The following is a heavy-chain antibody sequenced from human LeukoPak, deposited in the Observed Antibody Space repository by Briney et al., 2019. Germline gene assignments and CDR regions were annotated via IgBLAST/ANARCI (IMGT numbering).Heavy chain of an antibody. Sequence: GGSLRLSCATSGFTFSSYSMNWVRQAPGKGLEWVSSISSSSSYIYYADSAKGRFTISRDNAKNSLYLQMNSLRAEDTAVYYCARDRIMITFDTSYRDAFDIWGQGTMVTVSS. CDR3: ARDRIMITFDTSYRDAFDI. J-gene: IGHJ3*02. CDR2: ISSSSSYI. D-gene: IGHD3-16*01. CDR1: GFTFSSYS. V-gene: IGHV3-21*01.